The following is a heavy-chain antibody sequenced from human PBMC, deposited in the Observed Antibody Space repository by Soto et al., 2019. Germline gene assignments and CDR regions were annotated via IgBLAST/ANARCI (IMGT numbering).Heavy chain of an antibody. CDR3: ARSPSRDGYSSDFDY. J-gene: IGHJ4*02. Sequence: SETLHLTCAVHCGSFSGYSWTCIRQPPGTGLEWIGEINHSGSTNYNPSLKSRVTISVDTSENQFSLKLSSVTAAGTAMYYCARSPSRDGYSSDFDYWGQGTLVTVSS. D-gene: IGHD4-4*01. CDR2: INHSGST. V-gene: IGHV4-34*01. CDR1: CGSFSGYS.